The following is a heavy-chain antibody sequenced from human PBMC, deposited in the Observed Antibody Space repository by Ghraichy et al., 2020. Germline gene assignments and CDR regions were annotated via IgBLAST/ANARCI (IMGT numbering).Heavy chain of an antibody. J-gene: IGHJ6*02. CDR2: ISGSGGST. CDR3: AKGTRGYSGYDYPNLYYYYGMDV. Sequence: GGSLRLSCAASGFTFSSYAMSWVRQAPGKGLEWVSAISGSGGSTYYADSVKGRFTISRDNSKNTLYLQMNSLRAEDTAVYYCAKGTRGYSGYDYPNLYYYYGMDVWGQGTTVTVSS. CDR1: GFTFSSYA. V-gene: IGHV3-23*01. D-gene: IGHD5-12*01.